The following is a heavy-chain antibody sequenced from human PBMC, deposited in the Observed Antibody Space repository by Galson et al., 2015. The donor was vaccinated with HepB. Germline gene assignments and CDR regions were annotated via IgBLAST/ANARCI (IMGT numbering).Heavy chain of an antibody. V-gene: IGHV1-69*13. CDR2: IIPIFGTA. CDR3: ARGVEYQLLRYYFDY. CDR1: GGTFSSYA. D-gene: IGHD2-2*01. J-gene: IGHJ4*02. Sequence: SVKVSCKASGGTFSSYAISWVRQAPGQGLEWMGVIIPIFGTANYAQKFQGRVTITADESTSTAYMELSSLRSEDTAVYYCARGVEYQLLRYYFDYWGQGTLVTVSS.